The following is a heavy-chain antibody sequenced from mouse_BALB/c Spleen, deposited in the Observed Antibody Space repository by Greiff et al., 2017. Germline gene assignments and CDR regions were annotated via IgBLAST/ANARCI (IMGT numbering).Heavy chain of an antibody. D-gene: IGHD3-2*01. CDR2: INPGSGGT. CDR1: GYAFTNYL. V-gene: IGHV1-54*01. CDR3: ADSSGYSFAY. Sequence: QVQLKESGAELVRPGTSVKVSCKASGYAFTNYLIEWVKQRPGQGLEWIGVINPGSGGTNYNEKFKGKATLTADKASSTAYMQLSSLTSDDSAVYFCADSSGYSFAYWGQGTLVTVSA. J-gene: IGHJ3*01.